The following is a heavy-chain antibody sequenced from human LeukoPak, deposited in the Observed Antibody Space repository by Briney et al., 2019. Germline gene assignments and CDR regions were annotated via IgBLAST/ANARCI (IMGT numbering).Heavy chain of an antibody. Sequence: GYIYSSGRTNYNPSLKIRVTISVDTSKNQFSLKLSSVTAADTAVYYCAREGDIVATMYAFDIWGQGTMVTVSS. V-gene: IGHV4-59*01. CDR2: IYSSGRT. D-gene: IGHD5-12*01. J-gene: IGHJ3*02. CDR3: AREGDIVATMYAFDI.